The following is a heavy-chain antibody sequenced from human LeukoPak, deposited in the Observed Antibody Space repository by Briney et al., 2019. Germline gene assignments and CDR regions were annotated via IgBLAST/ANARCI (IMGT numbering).Heavy chain of an antibody. Sequence: GGSLRLSCAASGFTFSSYAMSWVRRAPGKGLEWVSAISGSGGNTYYADSVKGRFTISRDNSQNTLYLQMNSLRAEDTAVYYCAKQRSEVVVAATNYWGQGTLVTVSS. CDR2: ISGSGGNT. CDR3: AKQRSEVVVAATNY. V-gene: IGHV3-23*01. D-gene: IGHD2-15*01. J-gene: IGHJ4*02. CDR1: GFTFSSYA.